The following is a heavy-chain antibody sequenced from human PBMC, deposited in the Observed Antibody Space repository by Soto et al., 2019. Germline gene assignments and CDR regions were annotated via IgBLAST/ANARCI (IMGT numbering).Heavy chain of an antibody. CDR1: GGSVSSGTYY. CDR2: IYSSGSA. V-gene: IGHV4-61*01. D-gene: IGHD2-21*01. Sequence: QVQLQESGPGLVKPSETLSLTCTVSGGSVSSGTYYWNWIRQSPGRGLEWIGYIYSSGSAYYNPSLKSRVTISVDPSKTQFSLQLSSVTAADTAVYYCARKGPRVEEGFDYWGQGILVTVSS. J-gene: IGHJ4*02. CDR3: ARKGPRVEEGFDY.